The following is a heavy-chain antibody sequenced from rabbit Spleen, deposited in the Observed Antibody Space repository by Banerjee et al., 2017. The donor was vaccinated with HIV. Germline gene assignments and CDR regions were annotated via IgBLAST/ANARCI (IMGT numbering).Heavy chain of an antibody. Sequence: QSLEESGGDLVKPGASLTLTCTASGFSFSTRDYMCWVRQAPGKGPEWIACINSGSGSAYYASWAKGRFTISQTSSTTVTLQMTSLTAADTATYFCARDTGSSFSTYGMDLWGPGTLVTVS. D-gene: IGHD8-1*01. CDR2: INSGSGSA. CDR1: GFSFSTRDY. J-gene: IGHJ6*01. V-gene: IGHV1S40*01. CDR3: ARDTGSSFSTYGMDL.